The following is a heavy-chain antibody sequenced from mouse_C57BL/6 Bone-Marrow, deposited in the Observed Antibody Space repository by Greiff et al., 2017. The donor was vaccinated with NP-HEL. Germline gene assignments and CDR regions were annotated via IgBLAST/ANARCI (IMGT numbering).Heavy chain of an antibody. D-gene: IGHD2-1*01. CDR2: IRSKSNNYAT. CDR1: GFSFNTYA. V-gene: IGHV10-1*01. J-gene: IGHJ4*01. CDR3: VRRELPPYY. Sequence: EVKVVESGGGLVQPKGSLKLSCAASGFSFNTYAMNWVRQAPGKGLEWVARIRSKSNNYATYYADSVKDRFTISRDDSESMLYLQMNNLKTEDTAMYYCVRRELPPYYWGQGTSVTVSS.